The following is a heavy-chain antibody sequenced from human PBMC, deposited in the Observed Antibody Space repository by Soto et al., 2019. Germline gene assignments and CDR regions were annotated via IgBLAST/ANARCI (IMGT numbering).Heavy chain of an antibody. V-gene: IGHV3-72*01. CDR1: GFTFSDHY. J-gene: IGHJ4*02. Sequence: EVQLAESGGGLVQPGGFLRISCAASGFTFSDHYMDWVRQAPGKGLEWVGRTRNKANSYTTEYAASVQGRFTISRDDSTNSVYLQMSSLKIEDTAMYQCVRVTSDYSPDYWGQGTLVTVPS. CDR3: VRVTSDYSPDY. D-gene: IGHD4-17*01. CDR2: TRNKANSYTT.